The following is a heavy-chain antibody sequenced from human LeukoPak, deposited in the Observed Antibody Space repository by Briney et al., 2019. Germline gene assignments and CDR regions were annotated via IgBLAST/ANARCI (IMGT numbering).Heavy chain of an antibody. Sequence: ASVKVSCKASRYTFTSYYMHCVRQAPGQELEWMGIINPIGDSTSYAQKIQSRVTMTRDTSTSTVYMELSSLRSEDTAVYYCARDLTQSYYDYWSGYPRAYGMDVWGEGTTVSVSS. J-gene: IGHJ6*04. D-gene: IGHD3-3*01. V-gene: IGHV1-46*01. CDR3: ARDLTQSYYDYWSGYPRAYGMDV. CDR1: RYTFTSYY. CDR2: INPIGDST.